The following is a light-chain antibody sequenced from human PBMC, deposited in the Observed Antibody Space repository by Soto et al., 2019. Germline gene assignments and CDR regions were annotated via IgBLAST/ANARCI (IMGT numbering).Light chain of an antibody. J-gene: IGKJ5*01. V-gene: IGKV3-15*01. CDR2: GAA. Sequence: EIVMTQSPATLSVSPGERATLSCRASQSVTSNLAWYQQRPGQTPRLLIYGAATRATGIPARFXGSGSGTDFTLTISSLQSEDFAVYYCLQYKNWPSTFGQGTRLEIK. CDR1: QSVTSN. CDR3: LQYKNWPST.